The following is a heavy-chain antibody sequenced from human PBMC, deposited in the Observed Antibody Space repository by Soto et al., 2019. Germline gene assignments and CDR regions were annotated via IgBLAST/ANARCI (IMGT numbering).Heavy chain of an antibody. D-gene: IGHD2-2*02. CDR2: IIPIFGTA. CDR3: ARVCTSCYTGFGSYYYGMDV. J-gene: IGHJ6*02. V-gene: IGHV1-69*13. Sequence: ASVKVSCKASGGTFSSYAISWVRQAPGQGLEWMGGIIPIFGTANYAQKFQGRVTITADESTSTAYMEPSSLRSEDTAVYYCARVCTSCYTGFGSYYYGMDVWGQGTTVTVSS. CDR1: GGTFSSYA.